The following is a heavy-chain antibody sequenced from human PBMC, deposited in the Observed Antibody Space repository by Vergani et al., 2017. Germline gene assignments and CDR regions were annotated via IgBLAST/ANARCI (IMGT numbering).Heavy chain of an antibody. CDR1: GYTFTAYG. Sequence: QVQLVQSGAEMKKPGASVKVSCKASGYTFTAYGISWVRQAPGQGLEWPGWFTAYNGHPKYTRRLQDRITLTTDPSTATVYLELRSLGSDDTAVYYCAKSIGYCAGATCQAYYFDHWGQGTRVTVSS. J-gene: IGHJ5*02. CDR2: FTAYNGHP. CDR3: AKSIGYCAGATCQAYYFDH. V-gene: IGHV1-18*01. D-gene: IGHD2-21*01.